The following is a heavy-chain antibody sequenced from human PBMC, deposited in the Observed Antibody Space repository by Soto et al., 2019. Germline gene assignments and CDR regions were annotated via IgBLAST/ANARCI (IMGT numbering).Heavy chain of an antibody. D-gene: IGHD4-17*01. J-gene: IGHJ1*01. V-gene: IGHV3-15*01. Sequence: GGSLRLSCAASGFTFSNAWMSWVRQAPGKGLEWVGRIKSETDGGTTDYAAPVKGRFTISRDDSKNTLSLQMNSLKTEDTAVYYCTTARGTYGVEYFQHWGQGTLVTVSS. CDR1: GFTFSNAW. CDR2: IKSETDGGTT. CDR3: TTARGTYGVEYFQH.